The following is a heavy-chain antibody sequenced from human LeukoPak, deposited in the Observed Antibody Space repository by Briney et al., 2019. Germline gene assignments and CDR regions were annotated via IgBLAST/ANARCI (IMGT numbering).Heavy chain of an antibody. CDR2: ISGGGFI. V-gene: IGHV3-66*01. CDR3: ARDRDYSGSGSPDY. CDR1: GFTVSIHY. J-gene: IGHJ4*02. Sequence: GGPLRLSCAASGFTVSIHYMSWVRQAPGKGPEWVSIISGGGFINYADSVRGRFTISRDNSKNTLYLQMNSLRDEDTAVYHCARDRDYSGSGSPDYWGQGTLVTVSS. D-gene: IGHD3-10*01.